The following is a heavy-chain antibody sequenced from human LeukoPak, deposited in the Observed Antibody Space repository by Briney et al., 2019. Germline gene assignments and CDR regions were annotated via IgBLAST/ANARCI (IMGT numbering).Heavy chain of an antibody. CDR2: IRYDGSNK. CDR1: GFTFSSYA. CDR3: AKEVNRVVPAAAHH. J-gene: IGHJ4*02. D-gene: IGHD2-2*01. Sequence: GGSLRLSCAASGFTFSSYAMSWVRQAPGRGLEWVAFIRYDGSNKYYADSVKGRFTISRDNSKNTLYLQMNSLRAEDTAVYYCAKEVNRVVPAAAHHWGQGTLVTVSS. V-gene: IGHV3-30*02.